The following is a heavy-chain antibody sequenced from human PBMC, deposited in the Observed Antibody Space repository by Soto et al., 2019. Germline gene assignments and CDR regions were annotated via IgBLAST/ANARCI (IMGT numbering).Heavy chain of an antibody. CDR2: INAGNGNT. CDR1: GYTFTSYA. D-gene: IGHD1-26*01. CDR3: ARGGSLYWYFDL. V-gene: IGHV1-3*01. Sequence: ASVKASCKASGYTFTSYAMHWVRQAPGQRLEWMGWINAGNGNTKYSQKFQGRVTITRDTSASTAYMELSSLRSEDTAVYYCARGGSLYWYFDLWGRGTLVTVPQ. J-gene: IGHJ2*01.